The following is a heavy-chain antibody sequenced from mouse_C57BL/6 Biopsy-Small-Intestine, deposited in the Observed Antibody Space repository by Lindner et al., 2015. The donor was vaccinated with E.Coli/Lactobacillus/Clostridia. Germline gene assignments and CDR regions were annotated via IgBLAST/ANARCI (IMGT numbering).Heavy chain of an antibody. CDR3: ARHEGGNFDY. CDR2: INPYNGGT. V-gene: IGHV1-19*01. CDR1: GYTFTDYY. J-gene: IGHJ2*01. Sequence: VQLQESGPVLVKPGASVKMSCKASGYTFTDYYMNWVKQSHGKSLEWIGVINPYNGGTSYNQKFKGKATLTVDKSSSTAYMELNSLTSEDSAVYYCARHEGGNFDYWGQGTTLIVSS.